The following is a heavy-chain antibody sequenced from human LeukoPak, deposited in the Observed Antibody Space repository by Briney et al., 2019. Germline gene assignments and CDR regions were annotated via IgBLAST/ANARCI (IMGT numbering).Heavy chain of an antibody. CDR1: GYSISSDSY. J-gene: IGHJ4*02. V-gene: IGHV4-38-2*01. D-gene: IGHD1-26*01. CDR2: IYHSGST. Sequence: SETRSLTCAVSGYSISSDSYWGWIRQPPGKGLEWIGSIYHSGSTYYNPSLQSRVTISVDTPKNQFSLRLSSVTAADTAVYYCARVSSGSGTYYFDYWGQGTLVTVSS. CDR3: ARVSSGSGTYYFDY.